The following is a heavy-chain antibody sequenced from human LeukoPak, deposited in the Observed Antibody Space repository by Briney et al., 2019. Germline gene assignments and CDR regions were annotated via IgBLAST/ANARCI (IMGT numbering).Heavy chain of an antibody. Sequence: ASVKVSCKASGYTFTSYYMHWVRQAPGQGLEWMGIINPSGGSTSYAQKFQGRVTMTRDTSTSTVYMELSSPRSEDTAVYYCAREPSRDVLRFLEWFTHNWFDPWGQGTLVTVSS. J-gene: IGHJ5*02. CDR2: INPSGGST. V-gene: IGHV1-46*01. D-gene: IGHD3-3*01. CDR1: GYTFTSYY. CDR3: AREPSRDVLRFLEWFTHNWFDP.